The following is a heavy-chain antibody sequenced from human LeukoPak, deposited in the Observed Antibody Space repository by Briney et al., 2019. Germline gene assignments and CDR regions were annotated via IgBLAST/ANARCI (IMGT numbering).Heavy chain of an antibody. CDR1: GGSFSGYY. D-gene: IGHD1-26*01. J-gene: IGHJ6*02. CDR3: ARGGDSGSYYRYYYYYGMDV. Sequence: SETLFLTCAVYGGSFSGYYWSWIRQPPGKGLEWIGEINHSGSTNYNPSLKSRVTISVDTSKNQFSLKLSSVTAADTAVYYCARGGDSGSYYRYYYYYGMDVWGQGTTVTVSS. V-gene: IGHV4-34*01. CDR2: INHSGST.